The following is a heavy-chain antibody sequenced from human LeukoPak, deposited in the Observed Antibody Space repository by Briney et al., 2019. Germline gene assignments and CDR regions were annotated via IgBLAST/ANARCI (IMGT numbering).Heavy chain of an antibody. CDR3: ARAMVRGVIQYYGMDV. Sequence: GGSLRLSCAGSGFIFSSHAMNWVRQAPGKGLEWVSVMSGSGVTTYYADSVKGRFSSSRDNSKNTLYLQMNSLRAEDTAVYYCARAMVRGVIQYYGMDVWGQGTTVTVSS. CDR1: GFIFSSHA. CDR2: MSGSGVTT. V-gene: IGHV3-23*01. D-gene: IGHD3-10*01. J-gene: IGHJ6*02.